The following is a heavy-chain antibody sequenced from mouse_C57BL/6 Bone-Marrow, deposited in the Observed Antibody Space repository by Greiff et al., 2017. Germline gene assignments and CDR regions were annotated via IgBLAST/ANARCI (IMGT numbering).Heavy chain of an antibody. CDR3: ARSGDLSWFAY. D-gene: IGHD3-1*01. J-gene: IGHJ3*01. V-gene: IGHV14-2*01. CDR1: GFNFNDYY. Sequence: VQLQQSGAELVKPGASVKLSCTASGFNFNDYYMHWVKQRPEQGLEWIGRIDPEDGETKYAPKFPGKATITADTSSNTAYLQLSSLTSEDTAVDYCARSGDLSWFAYWGQGTLVTVSA. CDR2: IDPEDGET.